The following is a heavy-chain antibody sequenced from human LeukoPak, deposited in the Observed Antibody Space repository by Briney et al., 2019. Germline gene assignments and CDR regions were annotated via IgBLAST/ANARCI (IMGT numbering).Heavy chain of an antibody. D-gene: IGHD3-9*01. CDR3: AREGILTGYDY. Sequence: GGSLRLSCAASGFTFSSYDMHWVRQATGKGLEWVSAIGTAGYTYYPGSVKGRFTISIENAKNSLYLQMNSLRAGDTAVYYCAREGILTGYDYWGQGTLVTVSS. J-gene: IGHJ4*02. CDR1: GFTFSSYD. V-gene: IGHV3-13*01. CDR2: IGTAGYT.